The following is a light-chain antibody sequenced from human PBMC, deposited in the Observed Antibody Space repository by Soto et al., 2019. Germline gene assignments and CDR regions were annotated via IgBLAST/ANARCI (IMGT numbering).Light chain of an antibody. CDR1: QSITSDF. V-gene: IGKV3-20*01. J-gene: IGKJ4*01. CDR3: QHYDRYPPT. Sequence: ESVLTQSPGTLSLSPGERATLSCRASQSITSDFLAWYQQKPGQAPRLLIYGASSRATGIPGRFSGSGSGTDVTLSISRLEPEDFAVYYCQHYDRYPPTFGGGTKVEIK. CDR2: GAS.